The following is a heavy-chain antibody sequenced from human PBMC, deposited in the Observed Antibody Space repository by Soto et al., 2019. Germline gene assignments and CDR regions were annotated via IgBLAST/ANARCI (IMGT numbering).Heavy chain of an antibody. CDR3: AVSGYSYGYEYYFDY. CDR1: GYTFTSYG. Sequence: ASVKVSCKASGYTFTSYGISWVRQAPGQGLEWMGWISAYNGNTNYAQKLQGRVTVTTDTSTSTAYMELRSLRSDDTAVYYCAVSGYSYGYEYYFDYWGQGTLVTVS. J-gene: IGHJ4*02. V-gene: IGHV1-18*01. CDR2: ISAYNGNT. D-gene: IGHD5-18*01.